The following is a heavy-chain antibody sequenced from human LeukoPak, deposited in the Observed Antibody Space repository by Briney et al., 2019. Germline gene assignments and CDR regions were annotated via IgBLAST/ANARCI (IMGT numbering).Heavy chain of an antibody. CDR1: GFTFTTYA. J-gene: IGHJ4*02. CDR3: AKLSAVVMVVATVDY. D-gene: IGHD2-15*01. V-gene: IGHV3-23*01. CDR2: ISGSGGST. Sequence: PGGSLRLSCAAPGFTFTTYALTWVRQAPGKGLQWVSPISGSGGSTYYADSVKGRFTISRDYSKNTLYLQMNSLRAEDTAVYYCAKLSAVVMVVATVDYWGQGTLVTVSS.